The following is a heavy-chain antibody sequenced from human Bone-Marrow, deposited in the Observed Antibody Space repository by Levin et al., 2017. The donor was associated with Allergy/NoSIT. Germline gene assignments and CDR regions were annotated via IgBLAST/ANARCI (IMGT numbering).Heavy chain of an antibody. CDR3: ARVDVAVTATPFDL. CDR1: GGSLGENY. V-gene: IGHV4-34*01. Sequence: PSETLSLTCAVSGGSLGENYWTWIRQPPGKGLEWIGEINRSGHTKYNPSLKSRVIISVDTSKNQFSLKLTSVTAADTSVYYCARVDVAVTATPFDLWGRGSLVTVSS. D-gene: IGHD2-21*02. CDR2: INRSGHT. J-gene: IGHJ2*01.